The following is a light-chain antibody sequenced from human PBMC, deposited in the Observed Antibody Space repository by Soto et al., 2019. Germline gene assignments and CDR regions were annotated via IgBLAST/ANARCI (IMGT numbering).Light chain of an antibody. CDR3: QQYNKWPRT. CDR1: QSVNIH. V-gene: IGKV3D-15*01. Sequence: EIVLTQSPGTLSLSPWDIATLSCRASQSVNIHLAWYQQKPGQAPRLLIYGASARATGIPAKFSGSGSGTEFTLTISSLQSEDFAVYYCQQYNKWPRTFGQGTKVDIK. CDR2: GAS. J-gene: IGKJ1*01.